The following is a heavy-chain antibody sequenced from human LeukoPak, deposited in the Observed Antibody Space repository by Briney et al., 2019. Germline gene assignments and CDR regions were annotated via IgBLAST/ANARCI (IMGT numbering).Heavy chain of an antibody. CDR2: ISSSGSTI. CDR3: ASFVLLWFGEPRNGMDV. J-gene: IGHJ6*04. CDR1: GFTFSSYE. Sequence: PGGSLRLSCAASGFTFSSYEMNWVRQAPAKGLEWVSYISSSGSTIYYADSVKGRFTISRDNAKNSLYLQMNSLRAEDTAVYYCASFVLLWFGEPRNGMDVWGKGTTVTVSS. V-gene: IGHV3-48*03. D-gene: IGHD3-10*01.